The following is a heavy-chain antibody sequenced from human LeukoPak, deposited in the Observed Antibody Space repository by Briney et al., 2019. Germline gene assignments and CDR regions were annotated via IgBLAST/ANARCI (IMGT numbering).Heavy chain of an antibody. CDR1: GGSFSGYY. J-gene: IGHJ5*02. D-gene: IGHD3-10*01. Sequence: SETLSLTCAVYGGSFSGYYWSWIRQPPGKGLEWIGEINHSGSTNYNPSLKSRVTISVDTSKNQFSLKLSSVTAADTAVYYCARVGRYYGSGKVDPWGQGTLVTVSS. V-gene: IGHV4-34*01. CDR2: INHSGST. CDR3: ARVGRYYGSGKVDP.